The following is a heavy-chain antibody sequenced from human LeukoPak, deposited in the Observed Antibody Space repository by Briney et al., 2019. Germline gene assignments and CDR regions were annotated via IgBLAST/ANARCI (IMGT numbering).Heavy chain of an antibody. V-gene: IGHV3-21*01. Sequence: KPGGSLRLSCAASGFTFSSYSMNWVRQAPGKGLEWASSISSSSSYIYYADSVKGRFTISRDNAKNSLYLQMNSLRAEDTAVYYCARDNPRSITIFGVVTPNWFDPWGQGTLVTVSS. CDR1: GFTFSSYS. CDR2: ISSSSSYI. J-gene: IGHJ5*02. D-gene: IGHD3-3*01. CDR3: ARDNPRSITIFGVVTPNWFDP.